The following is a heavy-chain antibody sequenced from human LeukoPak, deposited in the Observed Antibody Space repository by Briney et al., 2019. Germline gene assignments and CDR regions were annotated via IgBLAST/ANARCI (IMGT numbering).Heavy chain of an antibody. CDR1: GYTFTSYG. J-gene: IGHJ4*02. CDR2: ISAYNGNT. CDR3: ARVGYSSAWSNFDY. Sequence: ASVKGSCKASGYTFTSYGISWVRQAPGQGLEWIGWISAYNGNTNYAQKLQGRVTMTTDTSTSTAYMELRSLRSDDTAVYYCARVGYSSAWSNFDYWGQGTLVTVSS. V-gene: IGHV1-18*01. D-gene: IGHD6-19*01.